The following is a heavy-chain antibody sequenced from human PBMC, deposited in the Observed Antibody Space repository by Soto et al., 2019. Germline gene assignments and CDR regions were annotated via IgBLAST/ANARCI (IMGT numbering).Heavy chain of an antibody. CDR2: IYYSGST. J-gene: IGHJ6*02. D-gene: IGHD2-21*02. V-gene: IGHV4-39*07. Sequence: SETLSLTCTVSGGSISSSSFHWGWIRQPPGKGLEWIGSIYYSGSTYYSPSLKSRVTISVHTSKNQFSLKLSSVTAADTAVYYCARSYFGGDWYLYYYYYGMDVWGQGTTVTVSS. CDR1: GGSISSSSFH. CDR3: ARSYFGGDWYLYYYYYGMDV.